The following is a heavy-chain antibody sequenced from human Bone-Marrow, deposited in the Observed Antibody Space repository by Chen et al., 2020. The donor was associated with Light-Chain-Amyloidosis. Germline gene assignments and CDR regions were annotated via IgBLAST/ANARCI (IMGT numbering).Heavy chain of an antibody. Sequence: EVQLVESGGGLVQHGGSLRRSCAGSGFSLRNDWMAWVRQAPGKGLEWVANINRDESESHYVDSVKGRFTRSKDNAKNSVYLQMNSLRAEDTAVYYCARPTYRAAYGHGGQGTLVTVSS. CDR3: ARPTYRAAYGH. J-gene: IGHJ4*02. CDR1: GFSLRNDW. CDR2: INRDESES. V-gene: IGHV3-7*01. D-gene: IGHD3-16*02.